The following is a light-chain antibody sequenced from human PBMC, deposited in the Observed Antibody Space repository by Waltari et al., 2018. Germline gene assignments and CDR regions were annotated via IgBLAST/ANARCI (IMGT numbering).Light chain of an antibody. CDR3: QVWDRSTDHEV. CDR1: HLRTQS. J-gene: IGLJ1*01. CDR2: DDS. Sequence: SSVLTQPPSVSLAPGETARLSCGGNHLRTQSVHWYQQRPGQAPVLVVYDDSDRPSGIPERFSGSNSGNTATLTISRVEAGDEADYYCQVWDRSTDHEVFGTGTKVTVL. V-gene: IGLV3-21*02.